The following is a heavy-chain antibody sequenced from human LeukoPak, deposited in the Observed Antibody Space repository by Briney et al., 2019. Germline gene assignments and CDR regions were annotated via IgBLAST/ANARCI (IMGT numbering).Heavy chain of an antibody. CDR2: INHSGST. J-gene: IGHJ6*03. D-gene: IGHD1-26*01. CDR1: GGSFSGYY. Sequence: SETLSLTCAVYGGSFSGYYWSWIRQPPGKGLEWIGEINHSGSTYYNPSLKSRVTISVDTSKNQVSLKLSSVTAADTAVYYCARELLLYYMDVWGKGTTVTVSS. V-gene: IGHV4-34*01. CDR3: ARELLLYYMDV.